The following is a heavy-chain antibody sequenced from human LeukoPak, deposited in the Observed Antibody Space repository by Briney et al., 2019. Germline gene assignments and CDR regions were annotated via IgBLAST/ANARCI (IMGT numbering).Heavy chain of an antibody. Sequence: ASVKVSCKASGGTFSSYAISWVRQAPGQGLEWMGGIIPIFGTANYAQKFQGRVTITTDESTSTAYMELRSLRSDDTAVYYCARRSGYLEYYYYYYYMDVWGKGTTVTVSS. D-gene: IGHD3-3*01. CDR3: ARRSGYLEYYYYYYYMDV. J-gene: IGHJ6*03. CDR2: IIPIFGTA. V-gene: IGHV1-69*05. CDR1: GGTFSSYA.